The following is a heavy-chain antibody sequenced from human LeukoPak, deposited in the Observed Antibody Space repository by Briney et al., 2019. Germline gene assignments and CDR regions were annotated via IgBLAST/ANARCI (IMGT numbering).Heavy chain of an antibody. J-gene: IGHJ4*02. CDR1: GFTFSDYY. CDR3: ARDRRRTIWFDY. CDR2: ISSSGSTI. V-gene: IGHV3-11*04. D-gene: IGHD4/OR15-4a*01. Sequence: PGGSLRLSCAASGFTFSDYYMSWIRQAPGKGLEWVSYISSSGSTIYYADSVKGRFTISRDNAKSSLYLQMSSLRAEDTAVYYCARDRRRTIWFDYWGQGTLVTVSS.